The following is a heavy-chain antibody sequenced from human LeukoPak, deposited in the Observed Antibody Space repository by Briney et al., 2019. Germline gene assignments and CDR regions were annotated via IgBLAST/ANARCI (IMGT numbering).Heavy chain of an antibody. CDR3: ARVTLPLNWFDP. CDR1: GGTFSSYA. D-gene: IGHD4-23*01. V-gene: IGHV1-69*13. CDR2: IIPIFGTA. J-gene: IGHJ5*02. Sequence: ASVKASCKASGGTFSSYAISWVRQAPGQGLEWMGGIIPIFGTANYAQKFQGRVTITADESTSTAYMELSSLRSEDTAVYYCARVTLPLNWFDPWGQGTLVTVSS.